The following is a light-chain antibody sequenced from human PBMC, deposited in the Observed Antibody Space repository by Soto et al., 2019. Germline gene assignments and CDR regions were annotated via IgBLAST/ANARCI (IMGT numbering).Light chain of an antibody. J-gene: IGLJ2*01. CDR3: QSYDSRLSGWL. Sequence: QSVLAQPPSVSGAPGQRVTISCSNIGAAYDVHWYQQLPGTAPKLLIFGNTNRPSGVPDRFSGSKSGSSASLAIAGLQTEDEADYYCQSYDSRLSGWLFGGGTKLTVL. CDR2: GNT. CDR1: SNIGAAYD. V-gene: IGLV1-40*01.